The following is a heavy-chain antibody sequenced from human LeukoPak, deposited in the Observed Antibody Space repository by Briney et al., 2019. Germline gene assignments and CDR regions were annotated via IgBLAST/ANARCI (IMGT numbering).Heavy chain of an antibody. D-gene: IGHD3-3*01. J-gene: IGHJ4*02. V-gene: IGHV3-7*01. CDR1: GFTFSDSS. Sequence: GGSLRLSCVASGFTFSDSSMSWVRQAPGKGLEWLANIKQGEGDKFYLESVMGRFTISRDNGNNSLFLQLTILSVEDTAVYYCARGGLFGTLDYWGQGARVTVS. CDR3: ARGGLFGTLDY. CDR2: IKQGEGDK.